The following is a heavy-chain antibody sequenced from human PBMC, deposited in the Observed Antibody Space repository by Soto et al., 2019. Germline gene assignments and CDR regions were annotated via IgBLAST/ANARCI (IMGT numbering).Heavy chain of an antibody. CDR1: GFTFSSYA. CDR3: AKSGVLRYFDWLIDY. J-gene: IGHJ4*02. CDR2: ISGSGGST. V-gene: IGHV3-23*01. D-gene: IGHD3-9*01. Sequence: GGSLRLSCAASGFTFSSYAMSWFRQAPGKGLEWVSAISGSGGSTYYADSVKGRFTISRDNSKNTLYLQMNSLRAEDTAVYYCAKSGVLRYFDWLIDYWGQGTLVTVSS.